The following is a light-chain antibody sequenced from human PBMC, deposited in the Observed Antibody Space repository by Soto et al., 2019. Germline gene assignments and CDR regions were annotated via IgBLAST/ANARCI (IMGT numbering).Light chain of an antibody. J-gene: IGLJ1*01. CDR1: SSDVGAYHY. CDR2: EVT. V-gene: IGLV2-8*01. CDR3: RSCAAGNNYV. Sequence: QSALTQPASVSGSPVQSITISCTGTSSDVGAYHYVSWYQHHPGKAPKLIIYEVTKRPSGVPDRFSGSKSGNTASLTVSGLQAEDEADFYGRSCAAGNNYVCGTRTKVTGL.